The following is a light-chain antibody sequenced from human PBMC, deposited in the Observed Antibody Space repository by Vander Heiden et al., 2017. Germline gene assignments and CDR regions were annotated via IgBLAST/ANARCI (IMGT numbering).Light chain of an antibody. CDR3: AAWDDSLNVYV. J-gene: IGLJ1*01. CDR1: RSNFSNIA. Sequence: QSVLTQPPSVSESPRQRVTISCSGSRSNFSNIAVNWYQQLPGKAPKLLIYYDDLLPSGVSDRFSGSKSGTSASLAISGLQSEDEADYYCAAWDDSLNVYVFGAGTKVTVL. CDR2: YDD. V-gene: IGLV1-36*01.